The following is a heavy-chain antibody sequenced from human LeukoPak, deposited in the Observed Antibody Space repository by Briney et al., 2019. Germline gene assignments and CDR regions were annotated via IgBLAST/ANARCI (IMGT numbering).Heavy chain of an antibody. J-gene: IGHJ6*03. V-gene: IGHV3-48*01. D-gene: IGHD6-6*01. CDR1: GFTFSSYS. Sequence: GGSLRLSCAASGFTFSSYSMNWVRQAPGKGMEWVSYISSSSVTMYYADSVKGRFTISRDNAKNSLYLQMNSLRAEDTAVYYCARDLYSSSSVYYYYMDVWGKGTTVTVSS. CDR3: ARDLYSSSSVYYYYMDV. CDR2: ISSSSVTM.